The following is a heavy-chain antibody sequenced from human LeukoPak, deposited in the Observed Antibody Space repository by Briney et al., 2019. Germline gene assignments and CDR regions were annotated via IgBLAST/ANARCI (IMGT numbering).Heavy chain of an antibody. CDR1: GYSISSGYY. Sequence: SETLSLTCTVSGYSISSGYYWGWIRQPAGKGLEWIGRIYTSGSTNYNPSLKSRVTISVDTSKNQFSLKLSSVTAADTAVYYCAREIAARPGRGIDYWGQGTLVTVSS. D-gene: IGHD6-6*01. V-gene: IGHV4-61*02. J-gene: IGHJ4*02. CDR2: IYTSGST. CDR3: AREIAARPGRGIDY.